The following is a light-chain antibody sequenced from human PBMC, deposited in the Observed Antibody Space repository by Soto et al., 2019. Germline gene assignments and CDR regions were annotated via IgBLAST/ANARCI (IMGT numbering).Light chain of an antibody. CDR1: QSVNSSY. V-gene: IGKV3-20*01. J-gene: IGKJ1*01. Sequence: EIGLTQSPGTLSLSPGERATLSCRASQSVNSSYLAWYQQKPGQAPRLLIYGASSRATGIPDRFSGSGSGTDFTLTINRLEPEDFAVYYCQQYGSSHTFGQGTKVDIK. CDR3: QQYGSSHT. CDR2: GAS.